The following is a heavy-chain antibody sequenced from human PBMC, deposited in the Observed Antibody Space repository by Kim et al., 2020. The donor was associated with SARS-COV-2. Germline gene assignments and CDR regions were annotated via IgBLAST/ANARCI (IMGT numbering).Heavy chain of an antibody. J-gene: IGHJ5*02. D-gene: IGHD6-13*01. CDR1: GGSFSGYY. CDR2: INHSGST. Sequence: SETLSLTCAVYGGSFSGYYWSWIRQPPGKGLEWIGEINHSGSTNYNPSLKSRVTISVDTSKNQFSLKLSSVTAADTAVYYCARGLYSSSWPRPIRPWGQGTLVTVSS. CDR3: ARGLYSSSWPRPIRP. V-gene: IGHV4-34*01.